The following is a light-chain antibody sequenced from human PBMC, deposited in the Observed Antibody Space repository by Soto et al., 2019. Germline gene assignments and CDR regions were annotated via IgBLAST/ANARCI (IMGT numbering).Light chain of an antibody. V-gene: IGLV2-14*01. Sequence: QSALTQPASVSGSPGQSITISCTGTSSDVGGYNYVSWYQQHPGKAPKLMIYEVSNRPSGVSNRFSGSKSGNTASLTISGLQAEDEAEYYCSSYTSSSTRGGVFGGGTKLTVL. CDR3: SSYTSSSTRGGV. CDR2: EVS. J-gene: IGLJ3*02. CDR1: SSDVGGYNY.